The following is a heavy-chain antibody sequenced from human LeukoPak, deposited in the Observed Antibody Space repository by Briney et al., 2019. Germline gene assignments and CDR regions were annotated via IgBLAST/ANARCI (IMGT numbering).Heavy chain of an antibody. CDR2: IYYSGST. J-gene: IGHJ5*02. CDR3: ARGMAYYDILTGYYKGSWFDP. CDR1: GGSISSYY. Sequence: PSETLSLTCTVSGGSISSYYWSWIRQPPGKGLEWIGYIYYSGSTNYNPSLKSRVTISVDTSKNQFSLKLSSVTAADTAVYYCARGMAYYDILTGYYKGSWFDPWGQGTLVTVSS. V-gene: IGHV4-59*08. D-gene: IGHD3-9*01.